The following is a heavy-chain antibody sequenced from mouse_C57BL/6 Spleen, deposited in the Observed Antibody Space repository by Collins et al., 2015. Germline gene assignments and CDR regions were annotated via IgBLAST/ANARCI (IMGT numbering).Heavy chain of an antibody. J-gene: IGHJ4*01. CDR1: GYTFTDYY. Sequence: QVQLKQSGAELVRPGAPVKLSCKASGYTFTDYYINWVKQRPGQGLEWIARIYPGTGNSYYSEKFKGKATLTAEKSSSTAYMQLSSLTSEDSAVYFCAREGLRMDYWGQGTSVTVSS. V-gene: IGHV1-76*01. CDR3: AREGLRMDY. CDR2: IYPGTGNS.